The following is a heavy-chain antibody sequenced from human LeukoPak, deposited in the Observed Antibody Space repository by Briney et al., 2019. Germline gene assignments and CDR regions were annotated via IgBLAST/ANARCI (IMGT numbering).Heavy chain of an antibody. CDR3: TKPSGRVRGWYFDL. Sequence: GGSLRLSCAASGFTFSSYWMSWVRQAPGKGLEWVANIKQDGSEKYYVDSVKGRFIISRDNSKNTLYLDMDSLRAEGTAMYYCTKPSGRVRGWYFDLWGRGTVVTVSS. D-gene: IGHD3-10*02. CDR2: IKQDGSEK. V-gene: IGHV3-7*03. J-gene: IGHJ2*01. CDR1: GFTFSSYW.